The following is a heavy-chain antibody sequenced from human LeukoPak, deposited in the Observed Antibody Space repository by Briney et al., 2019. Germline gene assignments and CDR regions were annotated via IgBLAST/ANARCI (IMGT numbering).Heavy chain of an antibody. J-gene: IGHJ5*02. V-gene: IGHV3-74*01. CDR3: AKYRTAPNWFDP. Sequence: GGSLRLSCAASGFTFSSYWMHWVRHAPGKGLVWVSRINNDGSSTSYADSVKGRFTISRDNSKNTLYLQMNSLGAEDTAVYYCAKYRTAPNWFDPWGQGTLVTVSS. CDR1: GFTFSSYW. D-gene: IGHD2-21*02. CDR2: INNDGSST.